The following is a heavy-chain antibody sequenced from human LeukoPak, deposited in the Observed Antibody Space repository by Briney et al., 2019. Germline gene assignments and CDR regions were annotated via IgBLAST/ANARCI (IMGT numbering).Heavy chain of an antibody. CDR1: GNSVSDLN. CDR3: VSRGGDFWSGYDN. Sequence: ASVKVSCKVSGNSVSDLNIQWVRQAPGKGLECMGGFDPEQPATVYAEKFRGRVTMTEDPSTDTAYMELTSLRSEDTAVYYCVSRGGDFWSGYDNWGQGTLVTVSS. V-gene: IGHV1-24*01. CDR2: FDPEQPAT. D-gene: IGHD3-3*01. J-gene: IGHJ4*02.